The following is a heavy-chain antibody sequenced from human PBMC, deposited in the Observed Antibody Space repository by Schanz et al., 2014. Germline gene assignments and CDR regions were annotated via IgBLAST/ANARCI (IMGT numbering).Heavy chain of an antibody. Sequence: QLQLQESGSGLVKPSQTLSLTCGVSGGSISSGGSSWNWIRLPPGKVLEWIGYIYHSGSTYYNPSLKSRVAISVDRSKNQFSLIRTSVTAADTAVYYRARSPGDFPGWFDSWGQGTLVTVSS. CDR1: GGSISSGGSS. CDR2: IYHSGST. V-gene: IGHV4-30-2*01. J-gene: IGHJ5*01. D-gene: IGHD4-17*01. CDR3: ARSPGDFPGWFDS.